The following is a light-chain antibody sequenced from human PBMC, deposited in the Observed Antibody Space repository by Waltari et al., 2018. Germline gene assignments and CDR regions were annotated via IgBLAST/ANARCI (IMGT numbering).Light chain of an antibody. CDR2: KNN. CDR1: SSNIGSNY. Sequence: QSVLTQPPSASGTPGQKVTISCNGSSSNIGSNYVYWYQQFPGTAPKLLIFKNNQRPSGAPDRFSDSTSGTSASLAIIGLRSEDEADYYCAAWDDSLSGLVLGGGTKVTVL. J-gene: IGLJ3*02. V-gene: IGLV1-47*01. CDR3: AAWDDSLSGLV.